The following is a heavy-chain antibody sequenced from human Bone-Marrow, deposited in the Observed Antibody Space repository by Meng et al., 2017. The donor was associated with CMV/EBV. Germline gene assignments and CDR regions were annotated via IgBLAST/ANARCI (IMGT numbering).Heavy chain of an antibody. CDR2: IYYSGST. CDR3: ARDPRLGKGYYGMDV. CDR1: GGSIRSSSYY. D-gene: IGHD6-19*01. V-gene: IGHV4-39*07. Sequence: SETLSLTCTVSGGSIRSSSYYWGWIRQTPGKGLEWIGSIYYSGSTYYNPSLNSRVTISVDTSKNQFSLKLISVTAADTAVYYCARDPRLGKGYYGMDVWGQGTTVTVSS. J-gene: IGHJ6*02.